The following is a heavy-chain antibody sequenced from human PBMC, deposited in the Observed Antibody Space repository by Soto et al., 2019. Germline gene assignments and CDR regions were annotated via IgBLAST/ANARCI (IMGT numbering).Heavy chain of an antibody. D-gene: IGHD1-26*01. CDR2: INHRGST. Sequence: QVQLQQWGAGLLKPSETLSLTCAVNGGSFSGYYWNWIRQSPGKGLEWIGEINHRGSTNYNPSLKSRATTPIDTATTQFSPKLSSVTASDTAVYYCARYNWEPLFDYWGQGTLVTVSS. J-gene: IGHJ4*02. CDR3: ARYNWEPLFDY. CDR1: GGSFSGYY. V-gene: IGHV4-34*01.